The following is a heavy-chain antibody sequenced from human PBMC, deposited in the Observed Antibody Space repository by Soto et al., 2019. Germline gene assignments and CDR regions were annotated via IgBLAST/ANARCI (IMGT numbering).Heavy chain of an antibody. CDR2: IKQDGSEK. V-gene: IGHV3-7*01. J-gene: IGHJ6*02. CDR3: AREGLLYEYQLLSPFMDV. Sequence: EVQLVESGGSLVQPGGSLRLSCAASGVTFSSYWMSWVRQAPGKGLEWVANIKQDGSEKYYVDSVKGRFTISRDNAKSSLYLQMNSLRAEDTAAYYCAREGLLYEYQLLSPFMDVWGQGTTVTVSS. D-gene: IGHD2-2*01. CDR1: GVTFSSYW.